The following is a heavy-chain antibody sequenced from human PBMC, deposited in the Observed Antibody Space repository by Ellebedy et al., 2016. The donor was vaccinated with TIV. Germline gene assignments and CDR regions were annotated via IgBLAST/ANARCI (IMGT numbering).Heavy chain of an antibody. D-gene: IGHD1-26*01. CDR1: GASISRYY. V-gene: IGHV4-59*08. CDR3: ASRASGRSDLGRGLYFEN. Sequence: MPSETLSLTCNVSGASISRYYWSWIRQPPGKGLEWIGYMSYSGSSNYNPPLKSRVTISVDTSKSQFSLKLTSVTAADTAVYYCASRASGRSDLGRGLYFENWGQGTLVTVSS. CDR2: MSYSGSS. J-gene: IGHJ4*02.